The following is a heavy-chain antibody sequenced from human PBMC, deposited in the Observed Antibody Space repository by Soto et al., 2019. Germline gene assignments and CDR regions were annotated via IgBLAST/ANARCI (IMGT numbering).Heavy chain of an antibody. CDR3: XXXXXXXXXXXQSAFDI. CDR2: IIPIFGTA. CDR1: GGTFSSYA. J-gene: IGHJ3*02. Sequence: QVQLVQSGAEVKKPGSSVKVSCKASGGTFSSYAISWVRQAPGQGLEWMGGIIPIFGTANYAQKFQGRVTXXXXXXXXXXXXXXXXXXXXXXXXXXXXXXXXXXXXXXQSAFDIWGQGTMVTVSS. V-gene: IGHV1-69*05.